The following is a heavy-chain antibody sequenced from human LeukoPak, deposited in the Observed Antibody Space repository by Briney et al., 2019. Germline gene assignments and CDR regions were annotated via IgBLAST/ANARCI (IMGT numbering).Heavy chain of an antibody. D-gene: IGHD1-26*01. Sequence: GGSLRLSCAASGFSFSNYGMHWVRQAPGKGLEWLAFIRYDGTNKYYADSVKGRFTISRDNSKNTLCLEMNSLRVEDTAVYSCAKDLSPMVGAKIFDYWGQGTLVTVSS. CDR1: GFSFSNYG. CDR2: IRYDGTNK. CDR3: AKDLSPMVGAKIFDY. J-gene: IGHJ4*02. V-gene: IGHV3-30*02.